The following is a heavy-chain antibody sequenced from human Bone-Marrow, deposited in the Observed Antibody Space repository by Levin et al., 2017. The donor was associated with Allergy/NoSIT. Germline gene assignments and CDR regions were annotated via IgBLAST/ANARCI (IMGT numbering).Heavy chain of an antibody. J-gene: IGHJ3*02. V-gene: IGHV3-30*18. CDR3: AKDGGDYDILTGPYAFDI. D-gene: IGHD3-9*01. Sequence: GESLKISCAASGFTFSSYGMHWVRQAPGKGLEWVAVISYDGSNKYYADSVKGRFTISRDNSKNTLYLQMNSLRAEDTAVYYCAKDGGDYDILTGPYAFDIWGQGTMVTVSS. CDR1: GFTFSSYG. CDR2: ISYDGSNK.